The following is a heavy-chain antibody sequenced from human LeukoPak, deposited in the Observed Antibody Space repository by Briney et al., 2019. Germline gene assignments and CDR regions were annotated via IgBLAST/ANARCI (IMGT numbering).Heavy chain of an antibody. V-gene: IGHV1-18*01. CDR2: IITYNGNT. CDR1: GYTITTYG. D-gene: IGHD4-23*01. J-gene: IGHJ4*02. Sequence: ASVKVSCKASGYTITTYGLSWVRQAPGQGLEWMGRIITYNGNTNYAQKFQGRVTMTTDTSTNTAYLELRSLRSDDTATYYCARDWDGGGGPPPTFDYWGQGTLVTVSS. CDR3: ARDWDGGGGPPPTFDY.